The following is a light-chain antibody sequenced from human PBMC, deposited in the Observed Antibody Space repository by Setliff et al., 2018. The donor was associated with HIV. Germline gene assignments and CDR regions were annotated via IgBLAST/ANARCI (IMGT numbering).Light chain of an antibody. Sequence: SYELTQSPSVSVAPGKTARITCGGYNIGTKSVHWYQEKSGQAPVLVIYNDSDRPSGIPERFSGSNSGNTATLTISRVEAGDEADFYCQVWDSSSGHPYVFGTGTKVTVL. CDR3: QVWDSSSGHPYV. CDR1: NIGTKS. CDR2: NDS. V-gene: IGLV3-21*04. J-gene: IGLJ1*01.